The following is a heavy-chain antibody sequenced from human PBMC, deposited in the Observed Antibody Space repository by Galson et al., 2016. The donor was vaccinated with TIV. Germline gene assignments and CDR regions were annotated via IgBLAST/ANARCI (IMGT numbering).Heavy chain of an antibody. CDR1: GLSVSNNY. CDR2: ISDGGNT. Sequence: SLRLSCAASGLSVSNNYMTWVRQAPGKGLEWVSLISDGGNTYYPDSVKGRFTISRDNSKNTLYLQMNSLRVEDTAVYYCARDRVVDATYYYYYYGMDVWGQGTAVTVSS. D-gene: IGHD2-15*01. V-gene: IGHV3-66*02. CDR3: ARDRVVDATYYYYYYGMDV. J-gene: IGHJ6*02.